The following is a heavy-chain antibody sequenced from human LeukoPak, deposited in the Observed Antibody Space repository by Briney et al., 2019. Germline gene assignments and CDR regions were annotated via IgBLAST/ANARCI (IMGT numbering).Heavy chain of an antibody. V-gene: IGHV3-23*01. CDR2: ISGSGGSA. D-gene: IGHD2-2*01. CDR1: GFTFSSYA. Sequence: AGGCLRLSCAASGFTFSSYAMSWVRQAPGKGLEWVSAISGSGGSAYYTDSVKGRFTISRDNSKNTLYLQMNSLRAEDTAVYYCATHYCDSTSCYAGGDYWGQGTLVTVSS. J-gene: IGHJ4*02. CDR3: ATHYCDSTSCYAGGDY.